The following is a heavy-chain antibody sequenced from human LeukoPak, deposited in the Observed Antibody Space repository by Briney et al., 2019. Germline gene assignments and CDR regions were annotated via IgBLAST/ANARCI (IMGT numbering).Heavy chain of an antibody. J-gene: IGHJ4*02. Sequence: GASLKVSCKAFVDTFTSYGISWVRQAPGQGLEWMGWISAYNGNTNYAQKLQGRVTMTTDTSTSTAYMELRSLRSDDTAVYYCARDRTGGSSWWVYWGQGTLVTVSS. CDR3: ARDRTGGSSWWVY. CDR1: VDTFTSYG. D-gene: IGHD6-13*01. CDR2: ISAYNGNT. V-gene: IGHV1-18*01.